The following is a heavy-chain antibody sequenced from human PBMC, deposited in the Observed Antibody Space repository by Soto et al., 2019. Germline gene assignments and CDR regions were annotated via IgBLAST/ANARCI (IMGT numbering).Heavy chain of an antibody. CDR2: ISSSGITI. CDR3: AGVGSLYDYVWGNSPNNWFDP. J-gene: IGHJ5*02. D-gene: IGHD3-16*01. CDR1: GFTFSDYY. Sequence: QVQLVESGGGLVKPGGSLRLSCAASGFTFSDYYMSWIRQAPGKGLEWVSYISSSGITIFYADSVKGRFTISRDNAKKSLYLQMNSLRAEDTAVYYCAGVGSLYDYVWGNSPNNWFDPWGQGTLVTVSS. V-gene: IGHV3-11*01.